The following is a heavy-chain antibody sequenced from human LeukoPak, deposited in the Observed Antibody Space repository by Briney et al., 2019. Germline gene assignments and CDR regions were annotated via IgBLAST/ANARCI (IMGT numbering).Heavy chain of an antibody. CDR1: GDTFIIND. CDR2: MNPNSGNT. V-gene: IGHV1-8*02. D-gene: IGHD6-13*01. J-gene: IGHJ3*02. CDR3: ARVTAAGTWTFDI. Sequence: HGASVKVSCKASGDTFIINDINWVRQVTGQGLEWMGWMNPNSGNTGYAQKFQGRVTMTRNISITTAYMELTDLRSEDTAVYYCARVTAAGTWTFDIWGQGTTVTVSS.